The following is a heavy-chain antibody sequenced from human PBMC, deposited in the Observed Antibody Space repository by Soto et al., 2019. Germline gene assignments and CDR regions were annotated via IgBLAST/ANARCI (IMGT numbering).Heavy chain of an antibody. V-gene: IGHV3-11*05. CDR3: ARDHYGPGWFDP. D-gene: IGHD3-10*01. CDR1: GFTFSDYY. J-gene: IGHJ5*02. Sequence: QVQLVESGGGLVKPGGSLRLSCAASGFTFSDYYMSWIRQAPGKGLEWVSYISRSSTYTNYADSVKGRFTISRDNAKNSLYLQMNSLRAEETAVYYCARDHYGPGWFDPWGQGTLVTVSS. CDR2: ISRSSTYT.